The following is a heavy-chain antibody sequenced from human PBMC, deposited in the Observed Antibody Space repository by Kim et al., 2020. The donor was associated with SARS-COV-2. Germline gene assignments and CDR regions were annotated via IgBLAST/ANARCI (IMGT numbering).Heavy chain of an antibody. V-gene: IGHV3-74*01. CDR2: ISSGGGPT. CDR3: ARGRFASGFDV. CDR1: GFTLNTYW. Sequence: GGSLRLSCVASGFTLNTYWINWVRQAPGKGLVWVSRISSGGGPTHYADSVKGRFTMSRDNAENTVLLQMHSRRAEDTAVYYCARGRFASGFDVWGQGTTVTISS. D-gene: IGHD3-10*01. J-gene: IGHJ6*02.